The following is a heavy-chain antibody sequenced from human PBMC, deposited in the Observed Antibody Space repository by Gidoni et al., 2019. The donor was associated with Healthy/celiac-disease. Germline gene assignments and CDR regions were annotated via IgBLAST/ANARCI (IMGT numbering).Heavy chain of an antibody. V-gene: IGHV4-59*01. CDR2: IYYSGST. Sequence: QVQLQESGPGLVKPSETLSLTCTVSGGSISSYYWSWIRQPPGKGLEWIGYIYYSGSTNYNPSPKSRVTISVDTSKNQFSLKLSSVTAADTAVYYCARGISEYYYDVGEGTDDAFDIWGQGTMVTVSS. J-gene: IGHJ3*02. CDR3: ARGISEYYYDVGEGTDDAFDI. D-gene: IGHD3-22*01. CDR1: GGSISSYY.